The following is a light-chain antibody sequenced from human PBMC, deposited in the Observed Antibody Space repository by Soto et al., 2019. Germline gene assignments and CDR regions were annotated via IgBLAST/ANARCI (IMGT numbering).Light chain of an antibody. J-gene: IGLJ3*02. CDR1: SSDIGGYNH. Sequence: QSVLTQPTSVSGSPGQSITISCTGVSSDIGGYNHVSWYQQHPGKVPRLIIYDVDNRPLGVSNRFSGSQSGNMASLTISGLQAEEEADYYCCAYTARTTLSWVFGGGTKLTVL. CDR2: DVD. CDR3: CAYTARTTLSWV. V-gene: IGLV2-14*03.